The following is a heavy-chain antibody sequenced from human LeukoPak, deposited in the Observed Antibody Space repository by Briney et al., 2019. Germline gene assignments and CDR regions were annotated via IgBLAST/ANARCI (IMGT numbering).Heavy chain of an antibody. CDR3: ARASGYCSSTSCHDAFDI. CDR2: IIPIFGIA. D-gene: IGHD2-2*03. CDR1: GGTFSSYA. Sequence: SVKVSCKASGGTFSSYAISWVRQAPGQGLEWMGRIIPIFGIANYAQKFQGRVTVTADKSTSTAYMELSSLRSEDTAVYYCARASGYCSSTSCHDAFDIWGQGTMVTVSS. J-gene: IGHJ3*02. V-gene: IGHV1-69*04.